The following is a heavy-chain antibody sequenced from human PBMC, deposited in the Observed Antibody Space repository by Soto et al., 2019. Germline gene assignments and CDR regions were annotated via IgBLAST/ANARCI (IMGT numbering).Heavy chain of an antibody. J-gene: IGHJ4*02. D-gene: IGHD2-21*02. CDR3: ARERGDGGDNY. Sequence: QVQLVQSGAEVKKPGSSVKVSCKASGGTFSSYTISWVRQDPGQGLEWMGRIIPIIGIANQDQKFQGRVTITADKTTSTAYTERSSLGPEETAVYYCARERGDGGDNYWGQGTLVTVSS. CDR2: IIPIIGIA. CDR1: GGTFSSYT. V-gene: IGHV1-69*08.